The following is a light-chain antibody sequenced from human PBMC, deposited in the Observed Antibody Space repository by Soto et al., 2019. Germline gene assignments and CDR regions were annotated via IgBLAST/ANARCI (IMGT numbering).Light chain of an antibody. J-gene: IGKJ2*01. CDR2: DAS. CDR1: QDISNS. V-gene: IGKV1-33*01. Sequence: IQMTQSPSSLSASVGDRIPITCRARQDISNSLYWYHQKPGKAPTHLLYDASNLAEGVPSWFSGSGSGTHFTFTTTSLQPEDVGTYYCQQCYNVPYTFGQGTKVDIK. CDR3: QQCYNVPYT.